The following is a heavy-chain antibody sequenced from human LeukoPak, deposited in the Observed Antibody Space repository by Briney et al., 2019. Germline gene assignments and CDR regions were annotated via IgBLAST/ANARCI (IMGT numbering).Heavy chain of an antibody. D-gene: IGHD6-25*01. Sequence: SETLSLTCAVYGGSFSGYYWSWIRQPAGKGLEWIGEINHSGSTNYNPSLKSRVTISVDTSKNQFSLKLSSVTAADTAVYYCASLAAGGVDYWGQGTLVTVSS. CDR2: INHSGST. CDR1: GGSFSGYY. CDR3: ASLAAGGVDY. J-gene: IGHJ4*02. V-gene: IGHV4-34*01.